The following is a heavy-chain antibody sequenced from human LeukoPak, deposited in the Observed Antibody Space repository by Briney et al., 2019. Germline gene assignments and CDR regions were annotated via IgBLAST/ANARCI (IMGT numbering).Heavy chain of an antibody. Sequence: SETLSLTCAVSGGSISSGNWWNWVRQSPGKGLEWMGEIYQSGTTTYNPSLKSRVTMSMDKSKNELSLRLTSVTAADTAVYFCAREGGCSGGSCSAFDLWGQGTLVIVSS. V-gene: IGHV4-4*02. D-gene: IGHD2-15*01. CDR2: IYQSGTT. CDR1: GGSISSGNW. J-gene: IGHJ4*02. CDR3: AREGGCSGGSCSAFDL.